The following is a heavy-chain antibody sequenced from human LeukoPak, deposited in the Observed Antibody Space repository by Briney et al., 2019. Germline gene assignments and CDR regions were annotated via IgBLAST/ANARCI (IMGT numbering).Heavy chain of an antibody. CDR1: GFTFSSYA. J-gene: IGHJ6*03. V-gene: IGHV3-30*04. CDR2: ISYDGSNK. Sequence: GGSLRLSCAASGFTFSSYAMHWVRQAPGKGLEWVAVISYDGSNKYYADSVKGRFTISRDNSKNTLYLQMNSLRAEDTAVYYCAKVMYYYGSGSHSYYYYYMDVWGKGTTVTISS. CDR3: AKVMYYYGSGSHSYYYYYMDV. D-gene: IGHD3-10*01.